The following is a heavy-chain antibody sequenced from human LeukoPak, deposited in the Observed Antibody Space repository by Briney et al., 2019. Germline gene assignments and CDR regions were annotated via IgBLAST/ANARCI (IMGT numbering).Heavy chain of an antibody. J-gene: IGHJ6*02. CDR2: ISSNGGST. CDR1: GFTFSSYA. V-gene: IGHV3-64D*06. Sequence: GGSLRLSCSASGFTFSSYAMHWVRQAPGKGLEYVSAISSNGGSTYYADSVKGRFTISRDNSKNTLYLQMSSLRAEDTAVYCCVKDPARPDYYYYGMDVWGQGTTVTVSS. D-gene: IGHD6-25*01. CDR3: VKDPARPDYYYYGMDV.